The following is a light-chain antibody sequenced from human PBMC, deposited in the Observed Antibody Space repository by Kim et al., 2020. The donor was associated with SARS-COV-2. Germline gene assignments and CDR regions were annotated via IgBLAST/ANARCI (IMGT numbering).Light chain of an antibody. Sequence: ASVGDRVTIPCQASQDIRKSLNWFQQKPGKAPKLLIYDASDLETGAPSRFSGSASGTDFTFTINTLQPDDFATYFCQQYHSLPLTFGGGTKVDIK. V-gene: IGKV1-33*01. J-gene: IGKJ4*01. CDR2: DAS. CDR3: QQYHSLPLT. CDR1: QDIRKS.